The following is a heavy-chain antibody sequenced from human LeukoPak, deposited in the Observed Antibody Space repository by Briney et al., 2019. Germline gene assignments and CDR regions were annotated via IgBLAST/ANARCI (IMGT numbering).Heavy chain of an antibody. Sequence: SGALSLTCAVSGGSISSSNWWSWVRQPPGKGLEWIGEIFHSGSTNYNPSLKSRVTISVDKSKNQFSLKLSSVTAADTAVYYCARGFVVVVVAATRSCWFDPWGQGTLVTVSS. CDR1: GGSISSSNW. CDR2: IFHSGST. V-gene: IGHV4-4*02. D-gene: IGHD2-15*01. CDR3: ARGFVVVVVAATRSCWFDP. J-gene: IGHJ5*02.